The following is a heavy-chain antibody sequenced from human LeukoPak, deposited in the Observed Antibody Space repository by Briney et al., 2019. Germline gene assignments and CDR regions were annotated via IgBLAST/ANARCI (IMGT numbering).Heavy chain of an antibody. CDR2: IYHGGST. Sequence: PSETLSLTCTVSGGSISSGGYYWSWIRQPPGKGLEWIGYIYHGGSTYYNPSLKSRVTISVDRSKNQFSLKLSSVTAADTAVYYCARDGYDFWSGYYSNWFDPWGQGTLVTVSS. V-gene: IGHV4-30-2*01. J-gene: IGHJ5*02. D-gene: IGHD3-3*01. CDR3: ARDGYDFWSGYYSNWFDP. CDR1: GGSISSGGYY.